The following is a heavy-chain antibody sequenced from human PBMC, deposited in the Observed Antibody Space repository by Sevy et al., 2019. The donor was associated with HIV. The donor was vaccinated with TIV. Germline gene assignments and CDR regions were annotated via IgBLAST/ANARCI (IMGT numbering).Heavy chain of an antibody. CDR1: GYTFTGYY. CDR3: ARALWGGELRYWFDP. CDR2: INPNSGGT. J-gene: IGHJ5*02. Sequence: ASVKVSCKASGYTFTGYYMHWVRQAPGQGLEWMGRINPNSGGTNYAQKFQGRVTMTMDTSISTAYMELSRLRSDDTAVYYCARALWGGELRYWFDPWGQGTLVTVSS. V-gene: IGHV1-2*06. D-gene: IGHD1-7*01.